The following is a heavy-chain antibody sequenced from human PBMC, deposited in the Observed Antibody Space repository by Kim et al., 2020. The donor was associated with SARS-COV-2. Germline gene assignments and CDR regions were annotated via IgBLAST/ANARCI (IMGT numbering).Heavy chain of an antibody. D-gene: IGHD4-4*01. CDR3: ARVSSNYAGFFDY. Sequence: SETLSLTCAVSGGSISSSNWWSWVRQPPGKGLEWIGEIYHSGSTNYNPSLKSRVTISVDKSKNQFSLKLSSVTAADTAVYYCARVSSNYAGFFDYWGQGTLVTVSS. CDR2: IYHSGST. V-gene: IGHV4-4*02. CDR1: GGSISSSNW. J-gene: IGHJ4*02.